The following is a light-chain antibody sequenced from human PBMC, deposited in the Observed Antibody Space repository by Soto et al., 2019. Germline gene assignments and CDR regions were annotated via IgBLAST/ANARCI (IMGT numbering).Light chain of an antibody. CDR2: EVG. CDR1: SSDVGGYKY. CDR3: SSYTSSSTLV. Sequence: QSALTQPASVSGSPGQSITISCSGTSSDVGGYKYASWYQQHPAKAPKLMIYEVGNRPSGVSQRFSGSKSGNTASLTIFGLQAEDEADYYCSSYTSSSTLVFGGATKLTVL. V-gene: IGLV2-14*01. J-gene: IGLJ3*02.